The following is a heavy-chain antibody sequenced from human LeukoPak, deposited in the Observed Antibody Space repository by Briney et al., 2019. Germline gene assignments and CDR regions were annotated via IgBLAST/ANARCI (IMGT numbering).Heavy chain of an antibody. CDR3: VPSPATDFWSHYYTAY. V-gene: IGHV3-66*01. J-gene: IGHJ4*02. D-gene: IGHD3-3*01. Sequence: PGGSLRLSCAASGFTVSSYYMSWVRQAPGKGLEWVSVLYSGGNTYYADSVKGRFTISRDNSKNTLSLRMSSLRVEDTAVYYCVPSPATDFWSHYYTAYWGQGTLVTVSS. CDR1: GFTVSSYY. CDR2: LYSGGNT.